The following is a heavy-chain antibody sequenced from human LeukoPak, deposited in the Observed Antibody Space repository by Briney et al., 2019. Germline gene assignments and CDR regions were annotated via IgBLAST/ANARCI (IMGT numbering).Heavy chain of an antibody. J-gene: IGHJ6*02. CDR3: ARGVLRYHYGMDV. CDR1: GGSFSGYY. CDR2: IYYSGST. V-gene: IGHV4-31*11. Sequence: SETLSLTCAVYGGSFSGYYWSWIRQHPGKGLEWIGYIYYSGSTYYNPSLKSRVTISVDTSKNQFSLKLSSVTAADTAVYYCARGVLRYHYGMDVWGQGTTVTVSS. D-gene: IGHD3-9*01.